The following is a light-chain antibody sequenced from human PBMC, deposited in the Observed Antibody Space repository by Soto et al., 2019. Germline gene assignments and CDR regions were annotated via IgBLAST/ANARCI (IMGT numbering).Light chain of an antibody. CDR3: QHWTDYSWT. CDR1: QSVSSN. Sequence: EIVMTQSPATLSVSPGERATLSCRASQSVSSNLAWYQQKPGQAPRLLIYGASTRATGIPARFSGSGSGTEFTLTISSLQSEDFANYYCQHWTDYSWTFGQGTKVEVK. V-gene: IGKV3-15*01. J-gene: IGKJ1*01. CDR2: GAS.